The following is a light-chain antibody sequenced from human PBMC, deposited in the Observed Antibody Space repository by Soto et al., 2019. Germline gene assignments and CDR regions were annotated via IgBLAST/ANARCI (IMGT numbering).Light chain of an antibody. CDR2: EVS. Sequence: ALTQPASVSGSPGQSITISCTGTSSDVGGYNYVSWYQQHPGKAPKLMIYEVSNRPSGVSNRFSGSKSGNTASLTISGLQAEDEADYYCSSYTSSSTGVFGGGTKLTVL. J-gene: IGLJ3*02. CDR3: SSYTSSSTGV. V-gene: IGLV2-14*01. CDR1: SSDVGGYNY.